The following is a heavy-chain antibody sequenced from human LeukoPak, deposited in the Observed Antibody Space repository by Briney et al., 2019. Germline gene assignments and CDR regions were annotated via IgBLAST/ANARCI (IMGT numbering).Heavy chain of an antibody. CDR2: INQDGTNQ. J-gene: IGHJ4*02. CDR3: SRSLDY. Sequence: GGSLRLSCVASGFPFSGYWMDWVRQAPGKGMEWVAHINQDGTNQYYAASVKGRFSISRDNAKNSLYLQMNSLRAEDTAVYYCSRSLDYLGQGALVTVSS. CDR1: GFPFSGYW. V-gene: IGHV3-7*01.